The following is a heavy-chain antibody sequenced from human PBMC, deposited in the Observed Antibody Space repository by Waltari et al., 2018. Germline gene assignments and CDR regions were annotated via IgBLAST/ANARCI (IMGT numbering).Heavy chain of an antibody. CDR3: AISGFSGGCTSGCYRF. J-gene: IGHJ4*02. CDR1: GFNFRNYW. V-gene: IGHV3-7*01. D-gene: IGHD6-19*01. CDR2: IKQDGSEQ. Sequence: VQLVESGGGSVQPGGSLRLSCAASGFNFRNYWMSWVRQAPGKGLGWVANIKQDGSEQYYVDSVKGRFSISRDNAKNSLFLEVNSLRVEDTAVYYCAISGFSGGCTSGCYRFWGQGTLVTVSS.